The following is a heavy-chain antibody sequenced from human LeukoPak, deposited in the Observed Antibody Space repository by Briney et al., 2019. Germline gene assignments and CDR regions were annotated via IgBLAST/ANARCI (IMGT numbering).Heavy chain of an antibody. CDR3: ATSPNYFDY. CDR2: ISSSGRTI. V-gene: IGHV3-48*03. CDR1: GFTFSSYE. J-gene: IGHJ4*02. Sequence: GGSLRLSCVASGFTFSSYEMNWVRQAPGKGLEWVSYISSSGRTIYYADSVKGRFTIPRDDAKNSLYLQMSSLRVEDTAVYYCATSPNYFDYWGQGTLVTVSS.